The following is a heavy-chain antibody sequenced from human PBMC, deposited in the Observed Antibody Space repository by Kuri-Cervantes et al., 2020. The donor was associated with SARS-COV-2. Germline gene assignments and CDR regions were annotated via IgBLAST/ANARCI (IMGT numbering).Heavy chain of an antibody. D-gene: IGHD2-8*01. CDR1: GFTFSDYY. CDR2: ISSSGSTI. V-gene: IGHV3-11*04. J-gene: IGHJ2*01. Sequence: GESLKISCAASGFTFSDYYMSWIRQAPGKGLEWVSYISSSGSTIYYADSVKGRFTISRDNAKNSLYLQMNSLRAEDTAAYYCARGGHYTNGVSYGDYYFGLWGRGTLVTVSS. CDR3: ARGGHYTNGVSYGDYYFGL.